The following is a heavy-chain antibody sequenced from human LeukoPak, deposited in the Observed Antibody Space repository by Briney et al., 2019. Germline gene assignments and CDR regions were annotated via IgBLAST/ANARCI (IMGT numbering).Heavy chain of an antibody. CDR3: AKDLGDFWSGIRNSGPSLFDY. Sequence: PFRLPCAAPGSTFDNSGMPWFRKPPGKARKGVSGIIRNTRNIGYADSVKGRFTISRDNAKNSLYLQMNSLRAEDTAVYYCAKDLGDFWSGIRNSGPSLFDYWGQGTLVTVSS. CDR2: IIRNTRNI. D-gene: IGHD3-3*01. V-gene: IGHV3-9*01. J-gene: IGHJ4*02. CDR1: GSTFDNSG.